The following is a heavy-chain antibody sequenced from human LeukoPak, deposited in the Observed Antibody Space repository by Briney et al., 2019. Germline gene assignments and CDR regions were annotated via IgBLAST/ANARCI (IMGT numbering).Heavy chain of an antibody. CDR3: ARQGWIQLWLRYYYYGMDV. V-gene: IGHV4-34*01. CDR1: RGSFSGYY. J-gene: IGHJ6*02. D-gene: IGHD5-18*01. CDR2: INHSGST. Sequence: AETLFLTCAVYRGSFSGYYWSWLRQPPGKGLEWIGEINHSGSTNYNPSLQGRVTISVDTSKNQFSLKLSSVTAADTAVYYCARQGWIQLWLRYYYYGMDVWGQGTSASVSS.